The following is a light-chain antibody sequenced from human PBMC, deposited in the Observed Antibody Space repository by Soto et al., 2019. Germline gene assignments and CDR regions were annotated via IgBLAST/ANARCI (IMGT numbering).Light chain of an antibody. CDR1: QSLLYSNGNTY. Sequence: DVVLTQSPPSLPVTLGQPASISCRSSQSLLYSNGNTYLHWFRQRPGQSPRRLLYKVFNRDPGVPDRFSGSGSGTDFTLMISRVEAEDVGFYYFCMQGTHWPPTFGQGTKVEIK. CDR2: KVF. V-gene: IGKV2-30*01. CDR3: MQGTHWPPT. J-gene: IGKJ1*01.